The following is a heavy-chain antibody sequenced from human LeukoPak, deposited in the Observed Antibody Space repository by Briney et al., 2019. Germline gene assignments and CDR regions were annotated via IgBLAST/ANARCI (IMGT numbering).Heavy chain of an antibody. CDR2: IGTAGDT. Sequence: GGSLRLSCAASGFTFSSYDMHWVRQATGKGLEWVSAIGTAGDTYYPGSVKGRFTISRDNAKNSLYLQMNSLRAEDTAVYYCARRAGAYSHPYDYWGQGTLVTVSS. J-gene: IGHJ4*02. CDR1: GFTFSSYD. D-gene: IGHD4/OR15-4a*01. CDR3: ARRAGAYSHPYDY. V-gene: IGHV3-13*01.